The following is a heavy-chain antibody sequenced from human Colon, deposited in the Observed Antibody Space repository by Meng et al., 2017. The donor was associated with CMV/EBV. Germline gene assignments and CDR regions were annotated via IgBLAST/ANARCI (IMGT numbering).Heavy chain of an antibody. D-gene: IGHD3-10*01. V-gene: IGHV2-5*02. J-gene: IGHJ4*02. CDR1: GFSLSTIGMG. CDR3: AHRPYGSGSYFFDY. CDR2: IYWDDDK. Sequence: ITLKESGHTPAKHTQTLTLTCTFSGFSLSTIGMGVGWIRQPPGKALEWLGVIYWDDDKRYSPSLKSRLTITKDTSKNQVVLTMTNLDPLDTATYYCAHRPYGSGSYFFDYWGQGTLVTVSS.